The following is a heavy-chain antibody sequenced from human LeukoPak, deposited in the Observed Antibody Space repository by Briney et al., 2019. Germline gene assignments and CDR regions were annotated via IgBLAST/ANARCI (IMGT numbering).Heavy chain of an antibody. CDR1: GFTFSSYW. CDR2: INNDGSST. D-gene: IGHD2-8*02. Sequence: GGSLRLSCAASGFTFSSYWMHWVRQAPGKGLVWVSRINNDGSSTSYADSVKGRFTISRDDAKNTLYLQMNSLRAEDTAVYYCARVWSYYYFDRWGQGTLVTVSS. CDR3: ARVWSYYYFDR. V-gene: IGHV3-74*01. J-gene: IGHJ4*02.